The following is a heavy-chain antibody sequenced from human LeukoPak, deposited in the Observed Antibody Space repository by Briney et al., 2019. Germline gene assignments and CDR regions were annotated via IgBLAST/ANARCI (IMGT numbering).Heavy chain of an antibody. V-gene: IGHV3-23*01. CDR2: ISGSGGST. J-gene: IGHJ4*02. CDR3: AKDGGTSSGWYDDYFDY. Sequence: GGSLRLSCAASGFKFSDHYIDWVRQAPGKGLEWVSAISGSGGSTYYADSVKGRFTISRDNSKNTLYLQMNSLRAEDTAVYYCAKDGGTSSGWYDDYFDYWGQGTLVTVSS. D-gene: IGHD6-19*01. CDR1: GFKFSDHY.